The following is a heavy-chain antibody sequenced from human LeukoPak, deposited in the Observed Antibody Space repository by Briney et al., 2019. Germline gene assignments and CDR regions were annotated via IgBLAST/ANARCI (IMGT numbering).Heavy chain of an antibody. CDR3: ARVPYSGSPLVAFDI. CDR1: GYTFTSYD. V-gene: IGHV1-8*01. D-gene: IGHD1-26*01. J-gene: IGHJ3*02. CDR2: MNPNSGNT. Sequence: ASVTVSCKASGYTFTSYDINWVRQAPGQGLEWMGWMNPNSGNTGYAQKFQGRVTMTRNTSISTAYMELSSLRSEDTAVYYCARVPYSGSPLVAFDIWGQGTMVTVSS.